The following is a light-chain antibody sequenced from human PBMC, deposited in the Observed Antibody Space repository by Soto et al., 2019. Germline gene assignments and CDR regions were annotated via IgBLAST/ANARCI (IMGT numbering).Light chain of an antibody. CDR3: RSYGGSNTMV. Sequence: QSALTQPPSASGYPGQSVTISCTGSRSDVGGYNYVSWYQQHPGKAPKLMIYEVSKRPSGVPDRLSGSKSGNTASLTVSGLQAEDEADYYCRSYGGSNTMVFSGGTKLTVL. CDR1: RSDVGGYNY. CDR2: EVS. V-gene: IGLV2-8*01. J-gene: IGLJ2*01.